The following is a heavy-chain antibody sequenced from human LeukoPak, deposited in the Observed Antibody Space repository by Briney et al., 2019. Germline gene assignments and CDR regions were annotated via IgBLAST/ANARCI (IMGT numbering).Heavy chain of an antibody. J-gene: IGHJ4*02. CDR1: GGTFSSYA. Sequence: SVKVSCKASGGTFSSYAISWVRQAPGRGLEWMGGIIPIFGTANYAQKFQGRVTITADESTSTAYMELSSLRSEDTAVYYCARDRVSWYAFDYWGQGTLVTVSS. V-gene: IGHV1-69*13. CDR3: ARDRVSWYAFDY. D-gene: IGHD6-13*01. CDR2: IIPIFGTA.